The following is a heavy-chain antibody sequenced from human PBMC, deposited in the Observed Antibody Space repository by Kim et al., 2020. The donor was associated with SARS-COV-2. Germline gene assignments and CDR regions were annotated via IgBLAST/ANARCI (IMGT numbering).Heavy chain of an antibody. CDR3: ASVPSPTRYGMDV. D-gene: IGHD6-6*01. Sequence: NHENSVRGRFTSSRDNAKNSVHLQMNGVRAEDTAVYYCASVPSPTRYGMDVWGQGTTVTVSS. V-gene: IGHV3-11*06. J-gene: IGHJ6*02.